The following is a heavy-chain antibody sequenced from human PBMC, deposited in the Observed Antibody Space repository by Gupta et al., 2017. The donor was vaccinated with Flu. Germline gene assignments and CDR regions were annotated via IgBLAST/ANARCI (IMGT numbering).Heavy chain of an antibody. J-gene: IGHJ4*02. Sequence: EVQLVESGGGLVKTGGSLRLSCAVSGITFSNTWMNWVRQAPGKGLEWVGRIKSKYDGGTTDYAAPVEGRFTSSRDDSKQTLYLQMNSLKIEDTAVYYCVTDRPDYWGQGTLVTVSS. CDR1: GITFSNTW. V-gene: IGHV3-15*01. CDR3: VTDRPDY. CDR2: IKSKYDGGTT.